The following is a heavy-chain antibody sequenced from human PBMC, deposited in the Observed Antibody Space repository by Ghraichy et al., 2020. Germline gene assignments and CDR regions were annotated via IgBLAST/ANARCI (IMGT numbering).Heavy chain of an antibody. CDR1: GFTFSSYS. V-gene: IGHV3-48*02. J-gene: IGHJ3*02. Sequence: GGSLRLSCAASGFTFSSYSMNWVRQAPGKGLEWVSYISSSSSTIYYADSVKGRFTISRDNAKNSLYLQMNSLRDEDTAVYYCARDLGNWNQLLNDAFDIWGQGTMVTVSS. CDR3: ARDLGNWNQLLNDAFDI. D-gene: IGHD1-1*01. CDR2: ISSSSSTI.